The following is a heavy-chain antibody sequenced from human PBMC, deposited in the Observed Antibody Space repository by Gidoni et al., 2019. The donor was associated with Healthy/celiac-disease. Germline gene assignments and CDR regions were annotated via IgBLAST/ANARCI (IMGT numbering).Heavy chain of an antibody. Sequence: QVQLQESGPGLVKPSGTLSLTCAVSGGSISRSNWWSWVRQPPGKGLEWIGEIYHSGSTNYNPSLKSRVTISVDKSKNQFSLKLSSVTAADTAVYYCARDAIICSSTSCRGWFDPWGQGTLVTVSS. J-gene: IGHJ5*02. V-gene: IGHV4-4*02. CDR1: GGSISRSNW. D-gene: IGHD2-2*01. CDR3: ARDAIICSSTSCRGWFDP. CDR2: IYHSGST.